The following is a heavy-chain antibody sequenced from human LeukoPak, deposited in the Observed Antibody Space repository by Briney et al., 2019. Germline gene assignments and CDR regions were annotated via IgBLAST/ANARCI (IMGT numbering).Heavy chain of an antibody. CDR1: GFTFSSYA. D-gene: IGHD5-24*01. V-gene: IGHV3-30*04. J-gene: IGHJ3*02. CDR2: ISYDGSNK. Sequence: GGSLRLSCAASGFTFSSYAMHWVRQAPGKGLEWVAVISYDGSNKYYADSVKGRFTISRDNSKNTLYLQMNSLRAEDTAVYYCASGEMATIRGSYAFDIWGQGTMVTVSS. CDR3: ASGEMATIRGSYAFDI.